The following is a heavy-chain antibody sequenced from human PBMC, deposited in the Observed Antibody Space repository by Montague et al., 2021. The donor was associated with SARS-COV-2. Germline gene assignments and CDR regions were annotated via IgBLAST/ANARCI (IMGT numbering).Heavy chain of an antibody. J-gene: IGHJ4*01. CDR2: FYNAGGT. Sequence: SETLSLTSTVSGGFISSSSYWWGWVRQPPGKGLDWIGSFYNAGGTYGNPSLKSRVTISVDTSKNQFSLNVTSVTAADTAIYYCARHSYIDYGEIAYFDSWGHGILVTVSS. D-gene: IGHD4-17*01. CDR1: GGFISSSSYW. V-gene: IGHV4-39*01. CDR3: ARHSYIDYGEIAYFDS.